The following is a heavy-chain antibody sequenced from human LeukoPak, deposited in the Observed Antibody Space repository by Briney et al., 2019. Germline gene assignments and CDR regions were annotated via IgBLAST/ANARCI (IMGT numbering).Heavy chain of an antibody. CDR3: TREGGSLIGSAAEH. Sequence: GGSLRLSCAASGFTFRNYWMHWVRQAPGKGLVWVSRINSDGTYTNYADSVKGRFTISRDNAKNTLYLQMNSLRAEDTAVYYCTREGGSLIGSAAEHWGQGTLVTVSS. J-gene: IGHJ4*02. CDR2: INSDGTYT. V-gene: IGHV3-74*01. CDR1: GFTFRNYW. D-gene: IGHD3-16*01.